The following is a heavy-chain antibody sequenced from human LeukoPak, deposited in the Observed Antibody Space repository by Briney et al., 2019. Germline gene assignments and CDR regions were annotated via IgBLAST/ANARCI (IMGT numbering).Heavy chain of an antibody. V-gene: IGHV4-39*01. CDR2: IYYSGST. CDR1: GGSISSSSYY. CDR3: ARSQQLVPYAFDI. J-gene: IGHJ3*02. D-gene: IGHD6-13*01. Sequence: PSETLSLTCTVSGGSISSSSYYWGWIRQPPGKGLEWIGSIYYSGSTYYNPSLKSRVTISVDTSKNQFSLKLSSVTAADTAVYYCARSQQLVPYAFDIWGQGTMVTVSS.